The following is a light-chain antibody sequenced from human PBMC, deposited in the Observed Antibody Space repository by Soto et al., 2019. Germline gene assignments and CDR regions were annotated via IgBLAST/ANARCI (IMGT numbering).Light chain of an antibody. V-gene: IGKV3-20*01. J-gene: IGKJ1*01. CDR1: QSVGNNY. Sequence: EIVLTQSPGTLSLSPGERATLSCRASQSVGNNYLAWYQQKPGQAPRLLIYGASNRATGIPDRFSGSGSGTDFTLTISSLQPDDFATYYCQQYNSYSGTFGQGTKVDI. CDR2: GAS. CDR3: QQYNSYSGT.